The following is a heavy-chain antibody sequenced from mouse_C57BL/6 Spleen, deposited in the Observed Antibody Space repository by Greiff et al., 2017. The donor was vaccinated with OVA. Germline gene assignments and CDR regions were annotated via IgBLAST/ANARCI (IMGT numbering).Heavy chain of an antibody. V-gene: IGHV2-2*01. CDR1: GFSLTSYG. D-gene: IGHD1-1*01. CDR3: ARNYYGSSYGAMDY. J-gene: IGHJ4*01. Sequence: VQGVESGPGLVQPSQSLSITCTVSGFSLTSYGVHWVRQSPGKGLEWLGVIWSGGSTDYNAAFISRLSISKDNSKSQVFFKMNSLQADDTAIYYCARNYYGSSYGAMDYWGQGTSVTVSS. CDR2: IWSGGST.